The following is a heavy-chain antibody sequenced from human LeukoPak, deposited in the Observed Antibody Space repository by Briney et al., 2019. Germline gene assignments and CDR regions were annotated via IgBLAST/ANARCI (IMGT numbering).Heavy chain of an antibody. Sequence: SETLSLTCTVSGGSIISGSYYWSWIRQPAGKGLEWIGRIYTSGSTNYNPSLKSRVTISVDTSKNQFSLKLSSVTAADTAVYYCARVAYSGYDYRGYFDYWGQGTLVTVSS. CDR1: GGSIISGSYY. CDR2: IYTSGST. CDR3: ARVAYSGYDYRGYFDY. J-gene: IGHJ4*02. V-gene: IGHV4-61*02. D-gene: IGHD5-12*01.